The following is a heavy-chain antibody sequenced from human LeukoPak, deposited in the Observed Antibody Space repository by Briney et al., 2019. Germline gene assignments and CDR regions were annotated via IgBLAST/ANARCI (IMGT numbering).Heavy chain of an antibody. D-gene: IGHD6-13*01. J-gene: IGHJ6*03. Sequence: ASETLSLTCTVSGGSISSSSYYWGWIRQPPGKGLEWIGSIYYSGSTYYNPSLKSRVTISVDTSKNQFSLKLSSVTAADTAVYYCARAVGYSSSWQKYYYYYYMDVWGKGTTVTVSS. CDR2: IYYSGST. CDR1: GGSISSSSYY. CDR3: ARAVGYSSSWQKYYYYYYMDV. V-gene: IGHV4-39*07.